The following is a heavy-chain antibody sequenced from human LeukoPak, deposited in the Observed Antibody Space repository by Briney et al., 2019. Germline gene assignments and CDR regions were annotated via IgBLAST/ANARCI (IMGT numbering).Heavy chain of an antibody. Sequence: GGSLRLSCAASGFTVSSNYMTWVRQAPGKGLEWVSLIYSGGSTYYADSVKGRFTISRDNSENTVYLQMNSLRAEDTAVYYCAREDCSGGSCYPLFYWGQGTLVTVSS. J-gene: IGHJ4*02. CDR1: GFTVSSNY. D-gene: IGHD2-15*01. V-gene: IGHV3-66*01. CDR3: AREDCSGGSCYPLFY. CDR2: IYSGGST.